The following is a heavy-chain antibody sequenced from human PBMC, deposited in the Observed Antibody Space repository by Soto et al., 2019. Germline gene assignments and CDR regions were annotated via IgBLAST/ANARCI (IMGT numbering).Heavy chain of an antibody. V-gene: IGHV1-2*02. CDR1: GYTFTGYY. D-gene: IGHD6-19*01. CDR3: ARRFGRVAGTPAYLDY. J-gene: IGHJ4*02. CDR2: INPNSGGT. Sequence: ASVKVSCKASGYTFTGYYMHWVRQVPGQGLEWMGWINPNSGGTNYAQKFQGRVTMTRDTSISTAYMELSRLRSDDTAVYYCARRFGRVAGTPAYLDYWGQGTLVTVSS.